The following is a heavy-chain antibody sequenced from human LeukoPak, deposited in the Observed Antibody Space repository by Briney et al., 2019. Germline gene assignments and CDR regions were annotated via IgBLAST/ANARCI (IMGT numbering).Heavy chain of an antibody. Sequence: SETLSLTCTVSGGSISSYYWSWIRQPPGKGLEWIGYIYYSGSTNYNPSLKSRVTISVDTSKNQFSLKLSSVTAADTAVYYCARSQYSTHHLTYYYYYMDVWGKGTTVTVSS. CDR1: GGSISSYY. CDR3: ARSQYSTHHLTYYYYYMDV. CDR2: IYYSGST. D-gene: IGHD6-6*01. J-gene: IGHJ6*03. V-gene: IGHV4-59*01.